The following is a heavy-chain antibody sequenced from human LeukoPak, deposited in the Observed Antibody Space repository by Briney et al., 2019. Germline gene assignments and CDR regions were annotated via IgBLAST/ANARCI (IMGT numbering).Heavy chain of an antibody. CDR1: GFTLSIYT. J-gene: IGHJ3*02. Sequence: GGSLRLSCAASGFTLSIYTMTWVRQAPGKGLEWISYISGSDSTTYFADSVKGRFTISRDNAKNSLYLQMSSLREDDTAVYYCVRDPHAFDIWGQGTMVTVSS. CDR3: VRDPHAFDI. CDR2: ISGSDSTT. V-gene: IGHV3-48*02.